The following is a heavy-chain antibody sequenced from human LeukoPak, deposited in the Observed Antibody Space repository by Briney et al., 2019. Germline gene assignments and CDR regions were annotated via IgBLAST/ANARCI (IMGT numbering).Heavy chain of an antibody. CDR3: ARGPYSSSWCDY. CDR1: GYTFISYG. Sequence: ASVKVSCKASGYTFISYGISWVRQAPGQGLEWMGWINPNSGGTNYAQKFQGRVTMTRDTSISTAYMELSRLRSDDTAVYYCARGPYSSSWCDYWGQGTLVTVSS. CDR2: INPNSGGT. V-gene: IGHV1-2*02. J-gene: IGHJ4*02. D-gene: IGHD6-13*01.